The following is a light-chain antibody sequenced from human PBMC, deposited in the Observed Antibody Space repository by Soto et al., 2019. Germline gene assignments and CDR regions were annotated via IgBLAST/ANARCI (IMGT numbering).Light chain of an antibody. CDR3: LQDYNYPRT. J-gene: IGKJ2*01. CDR2: GAS. V-gene: IGKV1-6*01. CDR1: QDIRND. Sequence: AIQMTQSPSSLSASVGDRVTITCRASQDIRNDLVWYQQKAGKAPKLLIYGASTLQSGVPSRFSGRGSGTDFTPTISSLQPEDFATYYCLQDYNYPRTFGQGTKLEIK.